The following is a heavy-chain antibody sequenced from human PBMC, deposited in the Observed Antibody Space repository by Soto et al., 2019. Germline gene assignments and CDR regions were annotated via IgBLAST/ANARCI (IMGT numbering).Heavy chain of an antibody. D-gene: IGHD1-1*01. J-gene: IGHJ5*02. V-gene: IGHV3-48*03. CDR1: GLTFSTYE. Sequence: GGSLRLSCAASGLTFSTYEMNWVRQAPGKGLEWVSYIRGGGSPILYADSVKGRFTISRDNAKNSLYLQMDDLRAEDTAMFFCARGAEMSSLTKWFDPWGQGTLVTVSS. CDR2: IRGGGSPI. CDR3: ARGAEMSSLTKWFDP.